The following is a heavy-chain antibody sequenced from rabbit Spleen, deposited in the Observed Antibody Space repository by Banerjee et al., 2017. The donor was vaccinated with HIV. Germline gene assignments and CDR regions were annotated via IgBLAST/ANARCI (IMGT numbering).Heavy chain of an antibody. CDR2: IYGGGGSST. D-gene: IGHD7-1*01. Sequence: EESGGDLVKPGASLTLTCTTSGFSFSSSYYMCWVRQAPGKGLEWIACIYGGGGSSTAYASWAKGRFTISKTSSTTVPLQMTSLTAADTATYFCARFYAGYGDFGYAAMWGPGTLVTVS. CDR3: ARFYAGYGDFGYAAM. V-gene: IGHV1S40*01. J-gene: IGHJ4*01. CDR1: GFSFSSSYY.